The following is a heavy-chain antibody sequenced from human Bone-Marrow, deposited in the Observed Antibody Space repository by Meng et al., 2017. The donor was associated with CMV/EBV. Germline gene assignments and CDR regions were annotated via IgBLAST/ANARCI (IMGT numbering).Heavy chain of an antibody. CDR3: VRGDWGGNRFFYGMDF. D-gene: IGHD4-23*01. V-gene: IGHV3-48*03. CDR2: ISSSGSTI. Sequence: GESLKISCAASGFTFSSYEMNWVRQAPGKGLEWVSYISSSGSTIYYADSVKGRFTISRDNARNSLYLQLNSLRAEDTAFYYCVRGDWGGNRFFYGMDFWGQGTSVTVSS. J-gene: IGHJ6*02. CDR1: GFTFSSYE.